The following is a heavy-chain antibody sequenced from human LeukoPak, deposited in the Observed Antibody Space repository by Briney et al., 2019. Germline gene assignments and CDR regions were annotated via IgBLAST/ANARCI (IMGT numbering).Heavy chain of an antibody. V-gene: IGHV4-39*07. CDR2: IYYSGST. D-gene: IGHD2-8*01. CDR3: ARLGVEEMVYAMCFDY. CDR1: GGSISSSSYY. Sequence: QPSETLSLTCTVSGGSISSSSYYWGWIRQPPGKGLEWIGSIYYSGSTYYNPSLKSRVTISVDTSKNQFSLKLSSVTAADTAVYYCARLGVEEMVYAMCFDYWGQGTLVTVSS. J-gene: IGHJ4*02.